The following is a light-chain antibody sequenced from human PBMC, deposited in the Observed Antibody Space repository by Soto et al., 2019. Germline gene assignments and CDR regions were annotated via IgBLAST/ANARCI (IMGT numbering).Light chain of an antibody. CDR1: QSVSSSY. V-gene: IGKV3-20*01. Sequence: EIVLTQSPGTLSLSPGERATLSCRASQSVSSSYLAWYQQKPGQAPRLLIYGASSRATVIPDRFSGSGSGADFTLTISRLEPEDFAVFYCQQYETSPWTFGQGTKVEIK. J-gene: IGKJ1*01. CDR2: GAS. CDR3: QQYETSPWT.